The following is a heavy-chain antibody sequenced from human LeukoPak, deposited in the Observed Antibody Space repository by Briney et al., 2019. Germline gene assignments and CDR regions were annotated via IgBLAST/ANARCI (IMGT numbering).Heavy chain of an antibody. V-gene: IGHV4-34*01. J-gene: IGHJ4*02. Sequence: SETLSLTCAVYGGSFSGYYWSWIRQPPGKGLEWIGEINHSGSTNYNPSLKSRVTISVDTSKNQFSLKLSSVTAADTALYYCARGRSYEYGDYDYWGQGTLVTVSS. CDR1: GGSFSGYY. D-gene: IGHD3-16*01. CDR2: INHSGST. CDR3: ARGRSYEYGDYDY.